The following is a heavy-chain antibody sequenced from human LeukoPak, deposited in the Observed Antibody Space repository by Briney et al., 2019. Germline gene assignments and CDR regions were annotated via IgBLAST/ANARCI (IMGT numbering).Heavy chain of an antibody. V-gene: IGHV4-38-2*01. Sequence: PSETLPLTCAVSGYSISSGYYWGWIRQPPGKGLEWIGTLYHSGSTYYNPSLKSRVTISVDTSQNQFSLKLSSVTAADTAVYYCAVGYCSSSSTSCYREYFQHWCQGNLVTVSS. D-gene: IGHD2-2*02. J-gene: IGHJ1*01. CDR3: AVGYCSSSSTSCYREYFQH. CDR2: LYHSGST. CDR1: GYSISSGYY.